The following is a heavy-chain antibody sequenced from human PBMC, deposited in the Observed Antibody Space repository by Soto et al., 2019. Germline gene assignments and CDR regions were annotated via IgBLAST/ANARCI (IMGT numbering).Heavy chain of an antibody. CDR1: GFTVSSNY. Sequence: GGSLRLSFAASGFTVSSNYMSWVRQAPGKGLEWVSVIYSGGSTYYADSVKGRFTISRDNSKNTLYLQMNSLRAEDTAVYYCARKQPDSRVDAFDIWGQGTMVTVSS. V-gene: IGHV3-66*01. J-gene: IGHJ3*02. CDR3: ARKQPDSRVDAFDI. CDR2: IYSGGST. D-gene: IGHD3-22*01.